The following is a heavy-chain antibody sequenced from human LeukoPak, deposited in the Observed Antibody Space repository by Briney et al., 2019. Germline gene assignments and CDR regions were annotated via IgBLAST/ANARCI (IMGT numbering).Heavy chain of an antibody. D-gene: IGHD2-8*02. CDR1: GFTFSSYA. CDR3: AKDLVGHFDY. J-gene: IGHJ4*02. V-gene: IGHV3-23*01. Sequence: GGSLRLSCVASGFTFSSYAMSWVRQAPGKGLEWVSSISGSGGSTYYADSVKGRFTISRDNSKNTLYLQMNSLRAEDTAVYYCAKDLVGHFDYWGQGTLVTVSS. CDR2: ISGSGGST.